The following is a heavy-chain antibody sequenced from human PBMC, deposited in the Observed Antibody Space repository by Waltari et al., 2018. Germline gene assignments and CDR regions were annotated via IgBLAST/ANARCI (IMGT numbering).Heavy chain of an antibody. CDR2: ISGSGTYI. CDR3: ARENLGVIIFHYYFMDV. D-gene: IGHD3-3*01. J-gene: IGHJ6*03. Sequence: EVQLVESGGGLVKPGGSLRLSCAAAGFAVSTYNMNWVRQAPGKGLEWVSSISGSGTYIYYSDSVKGRFTISRDNAKNSLFLQMNSLRAEDTAVYYCARENLGVIIFHYYFMDVWGKGTTVTISS. V-gene: IGHV3-21*06. CDR1: GFAVSTYN.